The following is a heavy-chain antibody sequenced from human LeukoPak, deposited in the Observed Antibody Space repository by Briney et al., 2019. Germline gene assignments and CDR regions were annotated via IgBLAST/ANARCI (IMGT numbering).Heavy chain of an antibody. CDR3: ARAHSYYDFWSGYYSETYYFDY. Sequence: SETLSLTCAVYGGSFSGYYWSWIRQPPGKGLEWIGEINHSGSTYYNPSLKSRVTISVDTSKNQFSLKLSSVTAADTAVYYCARAHSYYDFWSGYYSETYYFDYWGQGTLVTVSS. J-gene: IGHJ4*02. D-gene: IGHD3-3*01. CDR1: GGSFSGYY. CDR2: INHSGST. V-gene: IGHV4-34*01.